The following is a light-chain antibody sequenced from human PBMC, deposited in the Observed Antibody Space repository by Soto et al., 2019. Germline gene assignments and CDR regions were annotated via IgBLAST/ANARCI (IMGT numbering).Light chain of an antibody. Sequence: AIQMTQSPSSLSASVGARVTITCRASQGIRNDLGWYQQEPGKAPKLLIYAASSLESGVPSRFSGSGSGTDFTLTISSLQPDDFATYYCQQFNTYSRTFGQGTKVDI. CDR2: AAS. J-gene: IGKJ1*01. V-gene: IGKV1-6*01. CDR3: QQFNTYSRT. CDR1: QGIRND.